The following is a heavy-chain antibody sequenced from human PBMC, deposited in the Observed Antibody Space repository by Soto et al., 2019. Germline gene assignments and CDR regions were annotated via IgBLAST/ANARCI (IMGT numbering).Heavy chain of an antibody. Sequence: GGSLRLSCAASGFTFSSYGMHWVRQAPGKGLEWVAVISYDGSNKYYADSVKGRFTISRDNSKNTLYLQMNSLRAEDTAVYYCAKDHVGSGWYFLEKLYYYGMDVWGQGTTVTVSS. J-gene: IGHJ6*02. CDR1: GFTFSSYG. CDR2: ISYDGSNK. D-gene: IGHD6-19*01. CDR3: AKDHVGSGWYFLEKLYYYGMDV. V-gene: IGHV3-30*18.